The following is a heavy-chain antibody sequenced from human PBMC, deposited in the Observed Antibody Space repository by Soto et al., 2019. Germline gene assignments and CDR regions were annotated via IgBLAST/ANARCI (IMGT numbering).Heavy chain of an antibody. Sequence: ASVKVSCKASGYTFTSYDINWVRQATGQGLEWMGWMNPNSGNTGYAQKFQGRVTMTRNTSISTAYMELSSLRSEDTAVYYCARGLAGYYDSSGHYSYWGQGTLVTVS. CDR1: GYTFTSYD. V-gene: IGHV1-8*01. D-gene: IGHD3-22*01. J-gene: IGHJ4*02. CDR3: ARGLAGYYDSSGHYSY. CDR2: MNPNSGNT.